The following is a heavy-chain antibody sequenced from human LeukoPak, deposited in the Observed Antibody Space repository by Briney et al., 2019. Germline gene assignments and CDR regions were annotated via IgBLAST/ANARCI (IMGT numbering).Heavy chain of an antibody. CDR2: IHYTGST. J-gene: IGHJ3*01. Sequence: SETLSLTCTVSGGSISGDFWSWIRQSPGKGLEWIGYIHYTGSTNYNPSLKSRVTISVDTSKNQFSLRLTSVAAADTAVYYCARDRPLGTGDVFDVWGQGTVVSVSS. V-gene: IGHV4-59*01. CDR3: ARDRPLGTGDVFDV. D-gene: IGHD1-14*01. CDR1: GGSISGDF.